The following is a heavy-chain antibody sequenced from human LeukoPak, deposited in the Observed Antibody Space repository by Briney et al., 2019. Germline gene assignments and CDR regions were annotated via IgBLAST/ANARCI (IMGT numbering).Heavy chain of an antibody. V-gene: IGHV1-8*03. CDR1: GYTFTSYD. CDR3: ARGILRFLEWLRTELDY. J-gene: IGHJ4*02. Sequence: ASVTVSCKASGYTFTSYDINWVRQATGQGLEWVGWMNPNSGNTGYAQKFQGRVTITRNTSISTAYLELSSLRSEDTAVYYCARGILRFLEWLRTELDYWGQGTLVTVSS. D-gene: IGHD3-3*01. CDR2: MNPNSGNT.